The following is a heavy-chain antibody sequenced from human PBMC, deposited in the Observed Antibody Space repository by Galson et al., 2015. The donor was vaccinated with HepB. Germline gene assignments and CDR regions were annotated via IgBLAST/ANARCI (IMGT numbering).Heavy chain of an antibody. V-gene: IGHV3-21*01. CDR3: ASNLGYCSSTSCSYYYYYGMDV. CDR2: ISSSSSYI. D-gene: IGHD2-2*01. J-gene: IGHJ6*02. CDR1: GFTFSSYS. Sequence: SLRLSCAASGFTFSSYSMNWVRQAPGKGLEWVSSISSSSSYIYYADSVKGRFTISRDNAKNSLYLQMNSLRAEDTAVYYCASNLGYCSSTSCSYYYYYGMDVWGQGTTVTVSS.